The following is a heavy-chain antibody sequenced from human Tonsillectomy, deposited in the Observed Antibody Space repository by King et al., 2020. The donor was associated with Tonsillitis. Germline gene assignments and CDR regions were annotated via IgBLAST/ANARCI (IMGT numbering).Heavy chain of an antibody. Sequence: QLQLQESGSGLVKPSQTLSLTCSVSGDSITSDDYAWSWFRQPPGMGLEWIGNIYDSGKNFYNPSLESRLTISIDKSKNQISLSLTSVTAADTAVYYCARLTSRKLAYGIWFDPWGPGVLVTVSS. D-gene: IGHD1-1*01. J-gene: IGHJ5*02. CDR3: ARLTSRKLAYGIWFDP. CDR1: GDSITSDDYA. V-gene: IGHV4-30-2*01. CDR2: IYDSGKN.